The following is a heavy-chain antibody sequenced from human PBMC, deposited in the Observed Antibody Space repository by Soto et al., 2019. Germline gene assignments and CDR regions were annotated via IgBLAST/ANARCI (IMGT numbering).Heavy chain of an antibody. CDR3: ARNMDYYYCRCSGNGHGV. Sequence: QVQLVQSGAEVKEPGDSVRVSCEASGYTFTAYYIHWVRRAPGQGLEWMGWINPKFGDTTYAQDFQGRVSMTRDMSISTVCMELSRLTSDHTAIYYCARNMDYYYCRCSGNGHGVWGQGTMVTVFS. V-gene: IGHV1-2*02. J-gene: IGHJ6*02. D-gene: IGHD6-25*01. CDR1: GYTFTAYY. CDR2: INPKFGDT.